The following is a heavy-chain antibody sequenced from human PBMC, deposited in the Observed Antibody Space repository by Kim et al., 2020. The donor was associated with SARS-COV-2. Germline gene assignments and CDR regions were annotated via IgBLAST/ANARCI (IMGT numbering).Heavy chain of an antibody. J-gene: IGHJ4*02. V-gene: IGHV3-15*01. CDR1: GFTFSNAW. CDR3: TTEVPWWELPFDY. Sequence: GGSLRLSCAASGFTFSNAWMSWVRQAPGKGLEWVGRIKSKTDGGTTDYAAPVKGRFTISRDDSKNTLYLQMNSLKTEDTAVYYCTTEVPWWELPFDYWGQGTLVTVSS. CDR2: IKSKTDGGTT. D-gene: IGHD1-26*01.